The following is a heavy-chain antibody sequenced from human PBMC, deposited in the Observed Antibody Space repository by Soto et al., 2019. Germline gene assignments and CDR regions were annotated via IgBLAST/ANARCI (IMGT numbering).Heavy chain of an antibody. CDR2: VYYRGRS. D-gene: IGHD4-17*01. CDR1: VGSFTNSSYY. Sequence: SETLSLTCTVSVGSFTNSSYYWGWVLQSPGKGLEWIGSVYYRGRSYSKSSVKSRVTISVDTSKNRFSLGLNSVTASDTAVYFCVSQRTTVPTQAYFDYWGPGALVTVSS. J-gene: IGHJ4*02. CDR3: VSQRTTVPTQAYFDY. V-gene: IGHV4-39*01.